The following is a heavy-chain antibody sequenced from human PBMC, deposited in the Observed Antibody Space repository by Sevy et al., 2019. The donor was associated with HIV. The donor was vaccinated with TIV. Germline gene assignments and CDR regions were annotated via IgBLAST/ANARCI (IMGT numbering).Heavy chain of an antibody. Sequence: SENLSLTCTVSGGSISSSSYYWGWIRQPPGKGLEWIGSIYYSGSTYYNPSLKSRVTISVDTSKNQFSLKLSSVTAADTAVYYCARRITMVRGVIIYNWFDPWGQGTLVTVSS. J-gene: IGHJ5*02. CDR2: IYYSGST. D-gene: IGHD3-10*01. V-gene: IGHV4-39*01. CDR3: ARRITMVRGVIIYNWFDP. CDR1: GGSISSSSYY.